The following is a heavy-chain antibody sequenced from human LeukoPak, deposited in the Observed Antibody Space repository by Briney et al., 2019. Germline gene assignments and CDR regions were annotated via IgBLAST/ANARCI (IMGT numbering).Heavy chain of an antibody. CDR3: AKDGTYYYDSSGPSGPFDI. V-gene: IGHV3-30*04. D-gene: IGHD3-22*01. CDR2: ISYDGSNK. J-gene: IGHJ3*02. CDR1: GFTFSSYA. Sequence: GGSLRLSCAASGFTFSSYAMHWVRQAPGKGLEWVAVISYDGSNKYYADSVKGRFTISRDNSKNTLYLQMNSLRAEDTAVYYCAKDGTYYYDSSGPSGPFDIWGQGTMVTVSS.